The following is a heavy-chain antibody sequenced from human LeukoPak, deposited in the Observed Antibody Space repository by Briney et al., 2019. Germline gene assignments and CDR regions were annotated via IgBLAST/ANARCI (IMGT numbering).Heavy chain of an antibody. V-gene: IGHV3-21*01. CDR1: GFTFSSYS. Sequence: TSGGSLRLSCAASGFTFSSYSMNWVRQAPGKGLEWVSSISSSSSYIYYADSVKGRFTISRDNAKNSLYLQMNSLRAEDTAVYYCARGPFSIAADFDYWGQGTLVTVSS. CDR3: ARGPFSIAADFDY. J-gene: IGHJ4*02. CDR2: ISSSSSYI. D-gene: IGHD6-13*01.